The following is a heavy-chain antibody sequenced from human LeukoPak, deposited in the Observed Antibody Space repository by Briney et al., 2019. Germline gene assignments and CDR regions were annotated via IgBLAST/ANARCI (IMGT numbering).Heavy chain of an antibody. V-gene: IGHV4-39*07. CDR3: ARKVTIFGVGTNWFDP. J-gene: IGHJ5*02. D-gene: IGHD3-3*01. CDR1: GGSISSSRDY. Sequence: SETLSLTCTVSGGSISSSRDYWAWLRQPPGKGLEWIANIYYSGSTYYSPSLKSRVTISVDTSKNQFSLKLSSVTAADTAVYYCARKVTIFGVGTNWFDPWGQGTLVTVSS. CDR2: IYYSGST.